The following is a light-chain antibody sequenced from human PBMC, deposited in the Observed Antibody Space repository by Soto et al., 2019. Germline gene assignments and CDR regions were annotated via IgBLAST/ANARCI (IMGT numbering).Light chain of an antibody. CDR1: SSDVGGYNY. Sequence: QYVLTQPASVSGSPGQSITISCTGTSSDVGGYNYVSWYQQHPGKAPKLMIYDVSNRPSGVSNRLSGSKSGNTASLTISGLQAEDEADYYCSSYTSSSTLVFGTGTKVTVL. J-gene: IGLJ1*01. V-gene: IGLV2-14*01. CDR2: DVS. CDR3: SSYTSSSTLV.